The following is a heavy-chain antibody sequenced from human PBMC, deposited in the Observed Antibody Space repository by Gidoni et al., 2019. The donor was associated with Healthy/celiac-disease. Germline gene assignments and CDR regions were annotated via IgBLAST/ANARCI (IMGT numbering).Heavy chain of an antibody. Sequence: QVQQVESGWGVVQPGRSLRLTCEASGFHFSSNGMHWVRQGPGKGPAWVAVISYDGSNKYYADSVKGRFTISRDNSKNTLYLQINRLGAANTAVYYCAKEATILSYSYYYMDVWGKGTTVTVSS. CDR3: AKEATILSYSYYYMDV. CDR2: ISYDGSNK. J-gene: IGHJ6*03. D-gene: IGHD3-3*01. CDR1: GFHFSSNG. V-gene: IGHV3-30*18.